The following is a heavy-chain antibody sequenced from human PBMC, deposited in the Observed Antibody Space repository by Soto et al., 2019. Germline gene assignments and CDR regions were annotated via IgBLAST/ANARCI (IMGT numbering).Heavy chain of an antibody. Sequence: GGSLRLSCAASGFTFSYFVMSWVRQAPGKGLEWVSGISNNEGNAHHADSVRGRFTIARDNSKSTVYLQMNSLRAEDTAIYYCARDHSHAAVPGGDFFDYWGLGTLVTVSS. V-gene: IGHV3-23*01. CDR2: ISNNEGNA. D-gene: IGHD6-19*01. CDR3: ARDHSHAAVPGGDFFDY. CDR1: GFTFSYFV. J-gene: IGHJ4*02.